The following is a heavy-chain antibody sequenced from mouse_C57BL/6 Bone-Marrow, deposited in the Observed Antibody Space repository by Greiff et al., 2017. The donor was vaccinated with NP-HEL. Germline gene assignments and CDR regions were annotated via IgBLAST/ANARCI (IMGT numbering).Heavy chain of an antibody. CDR2: ISYSGST. D-gene: IGHD2-1*01. V-gene: IGHV3-1*01. Sequence: VQLQQSGPGMVKPSQSLSLTCTVTGYSITSGYDWHWIRHFPGNKLEWMGYISYSGSTNYNPSLKSRISITHDTSKNHFFLKLNSVTTEDTATYYCAREDGNYFDYWGQGTTLTVSS. J-gene: IGHJ2*01. CDR1: GYSITSGYD. CDR3: AREDGNYFDY.